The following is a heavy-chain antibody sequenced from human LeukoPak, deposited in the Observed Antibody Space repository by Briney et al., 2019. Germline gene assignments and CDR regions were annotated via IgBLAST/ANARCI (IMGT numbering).Heavy chain of an antibody. CDR2: INSGSSTI. J-gene: IGHJ4*02. V-gene: IGHV3-48*01. Sequence: GGSLRLSCAASGFTFSYYSMNWVRQAPVKGLEWVSYINSGSSTIYYADSVKGRFTISRDNSKNTLYLQMNSLRAEDTAVYYCARSGSGWFDFWGQGTLVTVSS. D-gene: IGHD6-19*01. CDR1: GFTFSYYS. CDR3: ARSGSGWFDF.